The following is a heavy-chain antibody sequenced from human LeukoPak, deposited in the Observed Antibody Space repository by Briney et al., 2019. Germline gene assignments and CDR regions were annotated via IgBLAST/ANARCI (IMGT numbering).Heavy chain of an antibody. CDR1: GFNFDDYA. J-gene: IGHJ2*01. D-gene: IGHD5-24*01. CDR2: INWKTGNG. Sequence: GGSLRLSCAVSGFNFDDYAMHWFRQAPGRGLEWVSGINWKTGNGIYADSVKGRFTISRDNAKNSLYLQMSSLRAEDTALYYSTRRAARWQFDLWGRGTLLTVSS. CDR3: TRRAARWQFDL. V-gene: IGHV3-9*01.